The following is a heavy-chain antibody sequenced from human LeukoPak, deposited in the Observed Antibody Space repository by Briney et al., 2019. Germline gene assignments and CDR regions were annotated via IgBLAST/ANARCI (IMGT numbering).Heavy chain of an antibody. Sequence: GGSLRLSCAASGFTFSSYAMHWVRQAPGKGLEWVAVISYDGSNKYYADSVRGRFTISRDNSKNTLYLQMNSLRAEDTAVYYCARSWLVPDNWFDPWGQGTLVTVSS. CDR1: GFTFSSYA. J-gene: IGHJ5*02. V-gene: IGHV3-30*04. CDR3: ARSWLVPDNWFDP. D-gene: IGHD6-19*01. CDR2: ISYDGSNK.